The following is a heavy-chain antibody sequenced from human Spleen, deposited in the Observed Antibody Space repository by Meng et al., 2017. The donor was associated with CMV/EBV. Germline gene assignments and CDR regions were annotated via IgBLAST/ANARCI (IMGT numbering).Heavy chain of an antibody. V-gene: IGHV3-21*01. CDR3: ARAPGITGTTADY. CDR1: GFTFSSDS. Sequence: EVQLVESGGGLVKTGGGLRLSCAASGFTFSSDSMNWVRQAPGKGLEWVSSISSSSSNIYYADSVKGRFTISRDNAKNSLYLQMNSLRAEDTAVYYCARAPGITGTTADYWGQGTLVTVAS. J-gene: IGHJ4*02. CDR2: ISSSSSNI. D-gene: IGHD1-20*01.